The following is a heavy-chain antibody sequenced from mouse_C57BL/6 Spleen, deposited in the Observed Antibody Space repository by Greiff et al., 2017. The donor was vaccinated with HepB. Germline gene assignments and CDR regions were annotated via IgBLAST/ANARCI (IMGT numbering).Heavy chain of an antibody. D-gene: IGHD1-1*02. Sequence: VQLQQPGAELVKPGASVKVSCKASGYTFTSHWMHWVKQRPGQGLEWIGRIHPSDSDTNYNQKFKGKATLTVDKSSSTAYMQLSSLTSEDSAVYYCGIGWWYDGSYEYFDVWGTGTTVTVSS. CDR2: IHPSDSDT. J-gene: IGHJ1*03. CDR1: GYTFTSHW. V-gene: IGHV1-74*01. CDR3: GIGWWYDGSYEYFDV.